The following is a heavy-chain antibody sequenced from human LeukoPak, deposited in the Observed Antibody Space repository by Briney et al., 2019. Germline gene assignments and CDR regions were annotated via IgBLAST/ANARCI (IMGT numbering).Heavy chain of an antibody. V-gene: IGHV4-59*12. Sequence: PGETLSLTCSVSGGSISPYYWSWVRQPPGKGLECIDYIHYSGSTNYNPSLKSRVTMSADTSKNQFSLKLSSVTAADTAVYYCARGANCSGGSCYLPYYFDYWGQGNLVTVSS. D-gene: IGHD2-15*01. CDR3: ARGANCSGGSCYLPYYFDY. CDR1: GGSISPYY. CDR2: IHYSGST. J-gene: IGHJ4*02.